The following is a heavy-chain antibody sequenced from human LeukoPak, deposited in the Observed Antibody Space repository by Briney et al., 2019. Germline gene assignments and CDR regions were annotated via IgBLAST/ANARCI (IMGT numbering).Heavy chain of an antibody. D-gene: IGHD2-2*01. CDR1: GFTFSNAW. J-gene: IGHJ3*02. Sequence: GGALRLSCAASGFTFSNAWMSWVRQAPGKGLEWGGRIKSKTDGGTTDYAAPLKGRITISRDDSKNTLYLQMNSLKTEDTAVYYCTTVKRHCSSTSCYGYAFDIWGQGTMVTVSS. CDR2: IKSKTDGGTT. CDR3: TTVKRHCSSTSCYGYAFDI. V-gene: IGHV3-15*01.